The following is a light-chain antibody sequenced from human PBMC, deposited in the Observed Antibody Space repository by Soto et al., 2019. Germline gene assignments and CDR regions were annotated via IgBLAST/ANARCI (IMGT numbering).Light chain of an antibody. CDR2: SND. CDR1: SSNIGSNI. Sequence: QLVLSQPPSASGTPGQRVTISCSGRSSNIGSNIVNWYQQLPGTAPKLLIYSNDQRPSGVPDRFSGSKSGTSASLAISGLQSEDEADYYCSAWDASLNAVLFGGGTKVTVL. V-gene: IGLV1-44*01. CDR3: SAWDASLNAVL. J-gene: IGLJ2*01.